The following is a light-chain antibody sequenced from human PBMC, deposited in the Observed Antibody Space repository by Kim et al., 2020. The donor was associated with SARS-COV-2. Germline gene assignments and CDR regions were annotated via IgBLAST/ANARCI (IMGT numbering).Light chain of an antibody. CDR1: QSISTY. CDR3: QQGYST. J-gene: IGKJ2*01. V-gene: IGKV1-39*01. CDR2: GAS. Sequence: DIQMTQSPSSLSASVGDRVTITCRASQSISTYLNWYQQKPGKAPKLLIYGASNLPSGVPSRFSDSGSGTDFTLTISTLQPEDFGTYYCQQGYSTFGQGTKVDIK.